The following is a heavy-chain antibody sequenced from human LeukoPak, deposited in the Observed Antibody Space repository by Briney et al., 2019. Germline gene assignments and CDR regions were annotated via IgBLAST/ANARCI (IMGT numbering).Heavy chain of an antibody. CDR2: IYSGGST. J-gene: IGHJ4*02. V-gene: IGHV3-66*01. CDR1: GFTVSSNY. Sequence: PGGSLRLSCAASGFTVSSNYMSWVRQAPGKGLEWVSVIYSGGSTYYAGSVKGRFTISRDNSKNTLYLQMNSLRAEDTAVYYCATGYYDSRPDYWGQGTLVTVSS. CDR3: ATGYYDSRPDY. D-gene: IGHD3-22*01.